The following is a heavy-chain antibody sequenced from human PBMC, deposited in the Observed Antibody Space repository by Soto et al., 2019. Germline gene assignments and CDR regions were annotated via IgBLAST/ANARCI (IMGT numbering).Heavy chain of an antibody. CDR1: GFTFSSYW. CDR2: IHSDGITT. D-gene: IGHD5-18*01. V-gene: IGHV3-74*01. J-gene: IGHJ4*02. CDR3: ATLNSFGSDY. Sequence: PGGSLRLSCAASGFTFSSYWMHWVRHTAGKGLVWVSEIHSDGITTRYADSVKGRFTISRDNAKNTVYLQMNSLRAEDTAVYYCATLNSFGSDYWGRGTLVTVSS.